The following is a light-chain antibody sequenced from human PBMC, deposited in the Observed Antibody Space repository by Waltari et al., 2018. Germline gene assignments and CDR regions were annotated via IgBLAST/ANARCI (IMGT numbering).Light chain of an antibody. Sequence: QAGLTQPPSVSNALRQTATLTCTGNSNNVGNQGAAWLQQHQGHPPKLLSYRDNDRPSGISERLSASRSGNTASLTITGLQPEDEADYYCSAWDTSLTGWVFGGGTKLTVL. V-gene: IGLV10-54*01. CDR2: RDN. CDR1: SNNVGNQG. CDR3: SAWDTSLTGWV. J-gene: IGLJ3*02.